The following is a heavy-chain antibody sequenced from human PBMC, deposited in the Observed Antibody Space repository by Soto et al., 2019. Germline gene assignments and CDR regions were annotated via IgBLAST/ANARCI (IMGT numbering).Heavy chain of an antibody. CDR3: ARGIATRPGFAFDV. CDR1: GFSLTTSGVG. D-gene: IGHD6-6*01. J-gene: IGHJ3*01. CDR2: IYWSGDE. Sequence: QYTLMESGPTLVKPTQTLTLTCSFSGFSLTTSGVGVGWVRQPPGKALEWLAHIYWSGDEHYRPSLKSRLSNTNDTSKNQLVLTMTNMAPVDTATYYCARGIATRPGFAFDVWGQGTVVTVSS. V-gene: IGHV2-5*01.